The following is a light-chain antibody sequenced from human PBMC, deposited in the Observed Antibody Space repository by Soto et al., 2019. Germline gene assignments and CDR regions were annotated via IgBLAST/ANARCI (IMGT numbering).Light chain of an antibody. V-gene: IGLV1-44*01. CDR1: SSNIRSNT. CDR3: AAWDDSLNSVV. Sequence: QSVLTQPPSASGTPGQRVTISCSGSSSNIRSNTVNWYQQLPGTAPKVLIYNNNQRPSGVPDRFSDSKSGTSASLAIGGLKSEDEADYYCAAWDDSLNSVVFGGGTKLTVL. J-gene: IGLJ2*01. CDR2: NNN.